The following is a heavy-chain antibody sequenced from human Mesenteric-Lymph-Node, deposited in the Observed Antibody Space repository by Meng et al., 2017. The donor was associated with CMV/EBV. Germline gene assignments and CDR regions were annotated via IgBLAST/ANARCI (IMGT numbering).Heavy chain of an antibody. CDR2: IYNIGRT. CDR1: GGSIGTYY. V-gene: IGHV4-59*01. D-gene: IGHD5-12*01. J-gene: IGHJ3*02. CDR3: ARETIVANDAFDI. Sequence: SETLSLTCSVSGGSIGTYYWNWIRQPPGKGLEWIGYIYNIGRTNYNSFLKSRVTFSIDTSKNRFSLRLSSVTAADTAVYYCARETIVANDAFDIWGQGTMVTVSS.